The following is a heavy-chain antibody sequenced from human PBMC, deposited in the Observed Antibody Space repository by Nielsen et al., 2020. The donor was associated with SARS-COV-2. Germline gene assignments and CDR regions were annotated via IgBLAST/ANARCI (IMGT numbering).Heavy chain of an antibody. V-gene: IGHV3-9*01. CDR3: AAVDTAMIFDY. CDR1: GFTFDDYA. D-gene: IGHD5-18*01. CDR2: ISWNSGSI. J-gene: IGHJ4*02. Sequence: SLKISCAASGFTFDDYAMHWVRQAPGKGLEWVSGISWNSGSIGYADSVKGRFTISRDNAKNSLYLQMNSLRAEDTALYYCAAVDTAMIFDYWGQRTLVTVSS.